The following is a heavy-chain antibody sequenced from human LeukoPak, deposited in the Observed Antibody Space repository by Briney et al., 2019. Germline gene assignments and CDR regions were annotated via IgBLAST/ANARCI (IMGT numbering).Heavy chain of an antibody. V-gene: IGHV4-61*01. Sequence: SETLSLTCTVSGGSISSSSAYWSWIRQPPGKGLEWIGYIYYSGSTNYNPSLKSRVTISVDTSKNQLSLKLSSVTAADTAVYYCARDNELGIFDYWGQGTLVTVSS. J-gene: IGHJ4*02. CDR3: ARDNELGIFDY. CDR1: GGSISSSSAY. D-gene: IGHD7-27*01. CDR2: IYYSGST.